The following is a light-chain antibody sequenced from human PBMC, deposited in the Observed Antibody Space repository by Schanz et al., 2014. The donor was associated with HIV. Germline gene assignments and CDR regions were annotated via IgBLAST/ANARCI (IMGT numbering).Light chain of an antibody. CDR3: QQYDTYSRT. J-gene: IGKJ1*01. Sequence: DIQMTQFPSTLSASVGDRVTITCRASQSIGDSLAWFQQKPGRAPQLLIYAASSLQSGVPSRFSGSGSGTDFTLTISSLQPEDFATYYCQQYDTYSRTFGQGTKVEIK. V-gene: IGKV1-5*01. CDR2: AAS. CDR1: QSIGDS.